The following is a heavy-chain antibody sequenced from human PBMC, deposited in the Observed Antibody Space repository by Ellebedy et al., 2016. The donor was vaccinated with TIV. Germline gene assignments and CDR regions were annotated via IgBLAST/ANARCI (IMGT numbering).Heavy chain of an antibody. J-gene: IGHJ2*01. CDR2: IYRGVDT. Sequence: PGGSLRLSCAVSGFTVSSNYMSWVRQAPGKGLDRVSIIYRGVDTYYADSVKGRFTISRDNSENTLYLQMNSLRAEDTAVYYCARGNLVRGIYWYFDLWGRGTLVTVSS. CDR1: GFTVSSNY. D-gene: IGHD3-10*01. CDR3: ARGNLVRGIYWYFDL. V-gene: IGHV3-66*01.